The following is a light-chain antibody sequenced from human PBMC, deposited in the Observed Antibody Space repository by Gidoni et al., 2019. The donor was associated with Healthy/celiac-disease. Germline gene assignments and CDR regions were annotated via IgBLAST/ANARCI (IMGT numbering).Light chain of an antibody. CDR2: GAS. CDR3: QQYNNWPPFT. CDR1: QSVSSN. J-gene: IGKJ3*01. Sequence: EIVMTQSPAPLSVSPGERATLSCRASQSVSSNLAWYKQKPGQAPRLLIYGASTRATGIPTRFSGSGSGTEFTLTISSLQSEDFAVYYCQQYNNWPPFTFGPGTKVDIK. V-gene: IGKV3-15*01.